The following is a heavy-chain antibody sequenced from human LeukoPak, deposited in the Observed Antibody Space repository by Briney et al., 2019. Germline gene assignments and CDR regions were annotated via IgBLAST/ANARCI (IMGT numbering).Heavy chain of an antibody. Sequence: PSETLSLTCTVSGGSISSSSYYWGWIRQPPGKGLEWIGSIYYSGSTYYNPSLKSRVTISVDTSKNQFSLKLSSVTAADTAVYYCARVGYSSGWYASQHFDYWGQGTLVTVSS. CDR1: GGSISSSSYY. CDR2: IYYSGST. D-gene: IGHD6-19*01. V-gene: IGHV4-39*07. CDR3: ARVGYSSGWYASQHFDY. J-gene: IGHJ4*02.